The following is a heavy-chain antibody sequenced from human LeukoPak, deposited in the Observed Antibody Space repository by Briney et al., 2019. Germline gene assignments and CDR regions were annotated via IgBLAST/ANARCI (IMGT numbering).Heavy chain of an antibody. CDR3: ARGDYYGSPFDY. V-gene: IGHV3-33*01. D-gene: IGHD3-10*01. J-gene: IGHJ4*02. CDR1: GFIFSSYG. CDR2: IWYDGSNK. Sequence: GGSLRLSCAASGFIFSSYGMHWVRQAPGKGLEWVAVIWYDGSNKYYADSVQGRFTISRDNSKNTLYLQMNSLRAEDTAVYYCARGDYYGSPFDYWGQGTLVTVSS.